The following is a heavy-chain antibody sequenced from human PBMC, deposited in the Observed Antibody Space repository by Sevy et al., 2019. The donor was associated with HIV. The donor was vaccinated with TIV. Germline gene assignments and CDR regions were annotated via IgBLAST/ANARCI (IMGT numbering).Heavy chain of an antibody. Sequence: ASVKVSCKASGYTFKSYYMHWVRQAPGQGLEWMGIINPSGGSTTYAQKFQGRVTMTRDTFTSTVYMELSSLRSEDTAVYYCARGSGGSDYRGWFDPWGQGTLVTVSS. CDR3: ARGSGGSDYRGWFDP. J-gene: IGHJ5*02. D-gene: IGHD2-15*01. V-gene: IGHV1-46*02. CDR1: GYTFKSYY. CDR2: INPSGGST.